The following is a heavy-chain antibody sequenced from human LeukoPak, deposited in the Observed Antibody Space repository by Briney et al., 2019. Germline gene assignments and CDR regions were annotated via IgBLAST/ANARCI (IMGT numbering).Heavy chain of an antibody. J-gene: IGHJ4*02. CDR2: IHYGGTT. V-gene: IGHV4-59*01. CDR1: GGSISNYY. CDR3: ARLVRDYGDYLDY. Sequence: SETLSLTCNVSGGSISNYYWTWIRQPPGKGLEWIAYIHYGGTTNYNPSLKGRVTISIDRSKNHFSLRLYSVFAADTAVYYCARLVRDYGDYLDYWGQGTLVTVSS. D-gene: IGHD4-17*01.